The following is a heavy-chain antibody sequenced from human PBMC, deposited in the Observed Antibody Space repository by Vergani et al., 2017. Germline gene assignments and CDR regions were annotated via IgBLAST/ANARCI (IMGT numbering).Heavy chain of an antibody. CDR2: IYYSGST. D-gene: IGHD6-19*01. CDR3: AGHSTVEWLVKLGWIDP. Sequence: QMQLQESGPGLVKASETLSLTCTVSGDSIISRSYYWGWIRQPPGKGLEWIASIYYSGSTYYNPSLKSRVIISVDTSKNQFSLKLSSVTAADTAVYFCAGHSTVEWLVKLGWIDPWGQGILVTVSS. J-gene: IGHJ5*02. CDR1: GDSIISRSYY. V-gene: IGHV4-39*01.